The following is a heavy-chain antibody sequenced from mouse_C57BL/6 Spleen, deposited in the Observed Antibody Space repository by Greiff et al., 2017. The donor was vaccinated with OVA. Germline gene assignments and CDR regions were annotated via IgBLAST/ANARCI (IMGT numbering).Heavy chain of an antibody. CDR1: GYTFTSYW. D-gene: IGHD1-1*01. CDR2: IDPSDSET. V-gene: IGHV1-52*01. Sequence: VQLQQPGAELVRPGSSVKLSCKASGYTFTSYWMHWVKQRPLQGLEWIGNIDPSDSETHYNQKFKDKATLTVDKSSSTAYMQLSSLTSEDSAVYYCARYYGSSYDAMDYWGQGTSVTVSS. CDR3: ARYYGSSYDAMDY. J-gene: IGHJ4*01.